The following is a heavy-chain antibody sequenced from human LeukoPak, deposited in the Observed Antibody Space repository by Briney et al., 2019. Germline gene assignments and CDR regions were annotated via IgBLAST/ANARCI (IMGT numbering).Heavy chain of an antibody. Sequence: GASLRLSCAASGFIFSSYAMSWVRRAPGKGLEWVSAISGSGGSTYYADSVKGRFTISRDNSKNTLYLQMNSLRAEDTAVYYCAKNYDSSGYRYYYYGMDVWGQGTTVTVSS. D-gene: IGHD3-22*01. CDR3: AKNYDSSGYRYYYYGMDV. V-gene: IGHV3-23*01. J-gene: IGHJ6*02. CDR2: ISGSGGST. CDR1: GFIFSSYA.